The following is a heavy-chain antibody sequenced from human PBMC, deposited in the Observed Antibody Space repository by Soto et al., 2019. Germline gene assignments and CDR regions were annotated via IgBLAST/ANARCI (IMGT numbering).Heavy chain of an antibody. CDR2: LSSDESRA. D-gene: IGHD3-22*01. CDR3: ARDADTSGHFSGFDP. J-gene: IGHJ5*02. V-gene: IGHV3-30*03. CDR1: GFSFTAYG. Sequence: QVQLVESGGGVVQPGRSLRLTCAASGFSFTAYGMHWARQAPGKGLEWVAGLSSDESRAPYADSLKGRFTISRDNSKNTLYLQMNSLRPEDTAVYYCARDADTSGHFSGFDPWGQGTLVTVSS.